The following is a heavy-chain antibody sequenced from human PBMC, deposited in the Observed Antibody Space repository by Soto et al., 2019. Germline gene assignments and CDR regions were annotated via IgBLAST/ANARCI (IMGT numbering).Heavy chain of an antibody. CDR2: ISGSGGST. CDR3: AKGFEGIWIQIWLPGACAI. CDR1: GFTFSSYA. Sequence: EVQLLESGGGLVQPGGSLRLSCAASGFTFSSYAMSWVRQAPGTGLEWVSTISGSGGSTYYADSVKGRFTISRENSKNTLYLHMNSLRAEDKDGYYCAKGFEGIWIQIWLPGACAIGGQGTMFTVSS. J-gene: IGHJ3*02. D-gene: IGHD5-18*01. V-gene: IGHV3-23*01.